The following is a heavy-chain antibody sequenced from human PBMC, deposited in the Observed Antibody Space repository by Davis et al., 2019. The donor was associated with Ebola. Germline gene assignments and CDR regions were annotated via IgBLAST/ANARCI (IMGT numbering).Heavy chain of an antibody. CDR3: ARQRGLTRGPQYYFDY. V-gene: IGHV1-3*01. CDR2: INAGNGNT. CDR1: GYTFTSYA. Sequence: ASVQVSCKASGYTFTSYAMHWVRQAPGQRLEWMGWINAGNGNTKYSQKFQGRVTITRDTSASTAYMELSSLRSEDTAVYYCARQRGLTRGPQYYFDYWGQGTLVTVSS. J-gene: IGHJ4*02. D-gene: IGHD3-9*01.